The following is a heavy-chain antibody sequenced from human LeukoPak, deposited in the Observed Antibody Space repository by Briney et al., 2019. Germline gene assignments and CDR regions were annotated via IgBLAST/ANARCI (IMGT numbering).Heavy chain of an antibody. J-gene: IGHJ4*02. CDR1: GFTFSNAW. D-gene: IGHD6-13*01. Sequence: GGSLRLSCAASGFTFSNAWMSWVRQAPGKGLEWVGRIKSKTDGETTDYAAPVKGRFTISRDDSKNTLYLQMNSLKTEDTAVYYCTTEVAAAPGDDYWGQGTLVTVSS. V-gene: IGHV3-15*01. CDR3: TTEVAAAPGDDY. CDR2: IKSKTDGETT.